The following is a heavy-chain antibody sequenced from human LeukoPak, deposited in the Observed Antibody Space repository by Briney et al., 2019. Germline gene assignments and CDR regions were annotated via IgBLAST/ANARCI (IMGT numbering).Heavy chain of an antibody. D-gene: IGHD3-10*01. J-gene: IGHJ3*02. CDR1: GFTFSSHA. V-gene: IGHV3-30*04. CDR3: ARAARGLGAFDI. CDR2: ISYDGSNK. Sequence: GGSLRLSCAASGFTFSSHAMHWVRQAPGKGLEWVAVISYDGSNKYYADSVKGRFTISRDNAKNSLYLQMNSLRAEDTAVYYCARAARGLGAFDIWGQGTMVTVSS.